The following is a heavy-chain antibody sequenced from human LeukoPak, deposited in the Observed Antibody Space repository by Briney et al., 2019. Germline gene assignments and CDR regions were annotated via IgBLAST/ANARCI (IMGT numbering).Heavy chain of an antibody. J-gene: IGHJ5*02. CDR2: INHSGST. CDR1: GGSFSGYY. CDR3: ARGGLRFYDFWSGYSFGNWFDP. Sequence: PSETLSLTCAVYGGSFSGYYWSWIRQLPGKGLEWIGEINHSGSTNYNPSLKSRVTISVDTSKNQFSLKLSSVTAADTAVYYCARGGLRFYDFWSGYSFGNWFDPWGQGTLVTVSS. V-gene: IGHV4-34*01. D-gene: IGHD3-3*01.